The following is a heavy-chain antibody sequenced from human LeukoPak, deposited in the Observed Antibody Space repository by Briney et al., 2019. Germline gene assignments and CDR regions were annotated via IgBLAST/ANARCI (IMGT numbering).Heavy chain of an antibody. CDR2: IKQDGSEK. J-gene: IGHJ4*02. Sequence: GGSLRLSCAASGFTFSSYWMSWVRLAPGKGLEWVANIKQDGSEKYYVDSVKGRFTISRDNAKNSLYLQMNSLRAEDTAVYYCARSYYYGSGIVRYFDYWGQGTLVTVSS. CDR3: ARSYYYGSGIVRYFDY. CDR1: GFTFSSYW. D-gene: IGHD3-10*01. V-gene: IGHV3-7*01.